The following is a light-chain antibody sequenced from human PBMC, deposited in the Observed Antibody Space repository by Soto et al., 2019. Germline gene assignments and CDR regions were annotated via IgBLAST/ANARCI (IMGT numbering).Light chain of an antibody. CDR1: SSDVGGYDY. J-gene: IGLJ2*01. CDR2: DVS. V-gene: IGLV2-11*01. CDR3: CSYAGSYTFMV. Sequence: QSALTQPRSVSGSPGQSVSISCIGTSSDVGGYDYVSWYQQHPGKAPKLMIYDVSKRPSGVPDRFSGSKSGNTASLTISGLQAEDEADYYCCSYAGSYTFMVFGGGTKLTVL.